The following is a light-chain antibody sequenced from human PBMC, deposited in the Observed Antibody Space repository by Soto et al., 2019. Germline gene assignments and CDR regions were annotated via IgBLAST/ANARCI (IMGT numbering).Light chain of an antibody. CDR2: DAS. Sequence: ETMMTQSPDTLSVSLGERATFSCRASQSLSSSLAWYQQKPGQAPRLLIYDASTRATGIPARFSGSGSGTDFTLTISGLQSEDFAVYYCQQYNNWPQTFGQGTKVDIK. CDR1: QSLSSS. CDR3: QQYNNWPQT. J-gene: IGKJ1*01. V-gene: IGKV3-15*01.